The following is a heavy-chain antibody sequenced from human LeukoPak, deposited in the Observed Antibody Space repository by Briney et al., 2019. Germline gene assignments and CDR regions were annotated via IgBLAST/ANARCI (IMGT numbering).Heavy chain of an antibody. CDR1: GYTFTGYY. Sequence: RASVKVSCKASGYTFTGYYMHWVRQAPGQGLEWMGWINPNSGGTNYAQKFQGRVTMTRDTSISTAYMELSRLRSDDTAVYYCARGEYCSSTSCYQGYWGQGTLVTVSS. V-gene: IGHV1-2*02. CDR3: ARGEYCSSTSCYQGY. CDR2: INPNSGGT. J-gene: IGHJ4*02. D-gene: IGHD2-2*01.